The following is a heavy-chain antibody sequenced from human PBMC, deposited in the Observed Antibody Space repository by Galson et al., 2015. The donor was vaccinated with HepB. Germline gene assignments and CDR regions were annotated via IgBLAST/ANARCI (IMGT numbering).Heavy chain of an antibody. J-gene: IGHJ6*04. CDR2: ISSSSSYI. Sequence: SLRLSCAASGFTFSSYSMNWVRQAPGKGLEWVSSISSSSSYIYYADSVKGRFTISRDNAKNSLYLQMNSLRAEDTAVYYCAREVYCGGDCSNPAPGDVWGKGTTVTVSS. V-gene: IGHV3-21*01. D-gene: IGHD2-21*01. CDR1: GFTFSSYS. CDR3: AREVYCGGDCSNPAPGDV.